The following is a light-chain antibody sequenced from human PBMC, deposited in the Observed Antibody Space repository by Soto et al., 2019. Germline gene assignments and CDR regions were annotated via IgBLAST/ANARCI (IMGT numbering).Light chain of an antibody. Sequence: QSALTQPASVSGSPGQSITISCTGTSSDVGSYNLVSWYQQHPGKAPKLMIYEGSKRPSGVSNRFSGSKSGNTASLTISGLHAEDEADYYCCSYAGSSIFYVFGTGTKLTVL. CDR2: EGS. J-gene: IGLJ1*01. CDR3: CSYAGSSIFYV. V-gene: IGLV2-23*01. CDR1: SSDVGSYNL.